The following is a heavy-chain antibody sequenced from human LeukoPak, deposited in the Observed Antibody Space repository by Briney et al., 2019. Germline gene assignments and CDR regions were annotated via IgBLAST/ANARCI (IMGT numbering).Heavy chain of an antibody. CDR3: ANSSLG. V-gene: IGHV3-23*01. J-gene: IGHJ4*02. Sequence: PGGSLRLSCAASGFTFSSYALTWVRQAPGKGLEWVSSISDSGDRTHYADSVKGRFTTSRVNSQNTLLLQMSNLRTEDTAVYYCANSSLGWGQETLVTVSS. CDR1: GFTFSSYA. CDR2: ISDSGDRT.